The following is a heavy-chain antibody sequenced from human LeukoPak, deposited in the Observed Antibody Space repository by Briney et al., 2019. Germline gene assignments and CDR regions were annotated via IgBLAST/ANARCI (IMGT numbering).Heavy chain of an antibody. D-gene: IGHD3-22*01. CDR2: INAYTGNT. CDR1: GYRLSYYG. CDR3: ARAHPEYYDSSGYNPLDF. Sequence: GASVKVSCKASGYRLSYYGISWVRQAPGQGLEGMGWINAYTGNTNYAQKLQGRVTMTTDTSTSTAYMELRSLRSDDTAVYYCARAHPEYYDSSGYNPLDFWGQGTLVTVSS. J-gene: IGHJ4*02. V-gene: IGHV1-18*01.